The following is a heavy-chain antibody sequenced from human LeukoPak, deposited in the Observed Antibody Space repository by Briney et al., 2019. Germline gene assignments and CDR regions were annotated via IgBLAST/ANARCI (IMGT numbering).Heavy chain of an antibody. CDR3: ARSGRAYYYYGMDV. CDR1: GLTSFNSNT. CDR2: IYSGGST. J-gene: IGHJ6*02. V-gene: IGHV3-66*01. Sequence: GGSLRLSCAASGLTSFNSNTFNWVRQAPGKGLEWVSVIYSGGSTYYADSVKGRFTISRDNSKNTLYLQMNSLRAEDTAVYYCARSGRAYYYYGMDVWGQGTTVTVSS.